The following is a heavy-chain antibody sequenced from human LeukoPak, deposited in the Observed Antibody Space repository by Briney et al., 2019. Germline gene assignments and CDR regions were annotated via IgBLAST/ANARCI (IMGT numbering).Heavy chain of an antibody. CDR3: ARASARAMVRGVIY. D-gene: IGHD3-10*01. CDR1: GYTFTSYG. V-gene: IGHV1-18*01. CDR2: ISAYNGNT. J-gene: IGHJ4*02. Sequence: EASVKVSCKASGYTFTSYGISWVRQAPGQGLEWMGWISAYNGNTNYAQKLQGRVTMTTDTSTSTAYMELRSLRSDDTAVYYCARASARAMVRGVIYWGQGTLVTVSS.